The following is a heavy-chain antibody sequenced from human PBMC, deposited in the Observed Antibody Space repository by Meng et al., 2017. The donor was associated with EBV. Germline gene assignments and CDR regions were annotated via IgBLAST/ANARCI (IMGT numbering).Heavy chain of an antibody. J-gene: IGHJ4*02. Sequence: QVQLVKSGAEVKKPGASVEVPCKASGYTFTGYYMHWVRQAPGQGLEWMGRINPNSGGTNYAQKFQGRVTMTRDTSISTAYMELSRLRSDDTAVYYCARVGIAVAGTGDYWGQGTLVTVSS. D-gene: IGHD6-19*01. CDR1: GYTFTGYY. V-gene: IGHV1-2*06. CDR2: INPNSGGT. CDR3: ARVGIAVAGTGDY.